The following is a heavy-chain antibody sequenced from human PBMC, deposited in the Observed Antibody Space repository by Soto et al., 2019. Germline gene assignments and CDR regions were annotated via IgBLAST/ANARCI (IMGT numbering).Heavy chain of an antibody. J-gene: IGHJ5*01. V-gene: IGHV3-48*02. CDR3: ASLEGIFGAVTTRKNWVDS. Sequence: PXRSLRVPGSASWFTFSDCSMNWVRQAPGKGLEWVSYIDSSSNNIYYADSVKGRFTISRDNAKNSLYLQMNSLRNEDTAVYYCASLEGIFGAVTTRKNWVDSWGQGTPVTVPS. CDR2: IDSSSNNI. D-gene: IGHD3-3*01. CDR1: WFTFSDCS.